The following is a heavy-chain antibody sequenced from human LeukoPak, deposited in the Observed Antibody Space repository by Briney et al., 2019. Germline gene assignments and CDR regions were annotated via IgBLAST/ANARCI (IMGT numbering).Heavy chain of an antibody. CDR3: AKGSSIRSGFY. D-gene: IGHD3-22*01. Sequence: GGSLRLSCAASGFTFSSYAMSWVRQAPGKGLEWVSAISGSGGSTYYADSVKGRFTISRDNSKNTLYLRMNSLRAEDTAVYYCAKGSSIRSGFYWGQGTLVTVSS. J-gene: IGHJ4*02. CDR2: ISGSGGST. CDR1: GFTFSSYA. V-gene: IGHV3-23*01.